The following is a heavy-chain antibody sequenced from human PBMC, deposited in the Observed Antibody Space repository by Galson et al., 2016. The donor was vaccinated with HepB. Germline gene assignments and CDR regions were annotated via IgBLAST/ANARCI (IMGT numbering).Heavy chain of an antibody. Sequence: QSGAEVKKPGESLKISCKGSGYSFSNHWIGWVRQMPGKGLECMGIIYPGDSDIRQSPSLQGQVTISADESTSIAHLQWSSLRASDTAMYYCVMASSGSYSFDNWGQGTLVTVSS. V-gene: IGHV5-51*01. CDR3: VMASSGSYSFDN. CDR1: GYSFSNHW. CDR2: IYPGDSDI. J-gene: IGHJ4*02. D-gene: IGHD1-26*01.